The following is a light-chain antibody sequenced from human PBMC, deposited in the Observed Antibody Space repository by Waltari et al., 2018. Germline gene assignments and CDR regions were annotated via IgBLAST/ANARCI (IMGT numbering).Light chain of an antibody. CDR1: QSVSSNY. J-gene: IGKJ1*01. CDR2: DAS. CDR3: QPYGSSRT. V-gene: IGKV3-20*01. Sequence: EIVLTQSPGTLSLSPGERATLSCRASQSVSSNYLAWYQQKPGQAPRLLIHDASSRATGIPDRFSGSGSGTDFTLTITRLEPEDFAVYYCQPYGSSRTFGQGTKVEMK.